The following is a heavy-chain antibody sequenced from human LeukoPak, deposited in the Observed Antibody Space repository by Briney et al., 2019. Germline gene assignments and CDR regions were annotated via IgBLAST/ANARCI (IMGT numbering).Heavy chain of an antibody. CDR1: AGSFTGYY. D-gene: IGHD3-10*01. V-gene: IGHV4-34*01. Sequence: SETLSLTCAVNAGSFTGYYWSRIRQPPRKGLEWIGEIDHTVIISYNPSLMSRVTISVDTFKNQVSLKLRSVTAAPRAMYYCASGGYGPGSHYRHWGQRPLVPVSS. J-gene: IGHJ4*02. CDR2: IDHTVII. CDR3: ASGGYGPGSHYRH.